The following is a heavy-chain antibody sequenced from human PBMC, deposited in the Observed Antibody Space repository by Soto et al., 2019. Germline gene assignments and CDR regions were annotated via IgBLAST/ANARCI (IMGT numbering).Heavy chain of an antibody. J-gene: IGHJ4*02. CDR3: AKGKGVGATPDGANC. Sequence: EVQVLESGGGLVQPGGSLRLSCAASGFTFSRYGMNWVRQAPGKGLEWVSGIRSDGDTTYNADSVKGRFTVSRDTSKNTVKLQMNSLRAEDTAIYYCAKGKGVGATPDGANCWGQGTLVTVSS. CDR1: GFTFSRYG. D-gene: IGHD1-26*01. V-gene: IGHV3-23*01. CDR2: IRSDGDTT.